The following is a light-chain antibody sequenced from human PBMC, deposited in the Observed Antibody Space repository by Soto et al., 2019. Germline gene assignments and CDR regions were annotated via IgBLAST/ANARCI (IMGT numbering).Light chain of an antibody. CDR1: QSLVHSDGNTY. CDR2: KVS. V-gene: IGKV2-30*02. CDR3: MQGTHWPPYT. J-gene: IGKJ2*01. Sequence: DVVMTQSPLSLPVTLGQPASISCRSSQSLVHSDGNTYLNWFQQRPGKSPRRLIYKVSNRDSGVPDRFSGSGSGTDFTLKIRRVEAEDVGIYYCMQGTHWPPYTFGQGTKLEIK.